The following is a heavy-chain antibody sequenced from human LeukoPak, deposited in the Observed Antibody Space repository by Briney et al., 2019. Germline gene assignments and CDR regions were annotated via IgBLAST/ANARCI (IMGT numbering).Heavy chain of an antibody. CDR3: ARLEQWGYFDY. Sequence: PSETLSLTCTVSGGSISSYYWSWIRQPPGRGLEWIGYIYYSGSTNYNPSLKSRVTISVDTSKNQFSLKLSSVTAADTAVYYCARLEQWGYFDYWGQGTLVTVSS. D-gene: IGHD6-19*01. CDR1: GGSISSYY. CDR2: IYYSGST. V-gene: IGHV4-59*01. J-gene: IGHJ4*02.